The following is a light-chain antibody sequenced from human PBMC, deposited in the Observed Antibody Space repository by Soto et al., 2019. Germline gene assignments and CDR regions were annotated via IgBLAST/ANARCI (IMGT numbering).Light chain of an antibody. CDR1: SSDVGGYNY. CDR3: SSYAGTHIV. Sequence: QSVLTQPPSASGSPGQSVTISCTGTSSDVGGYNYVSWYQQHPGKAPKLMLYDVSKRPSGVPDRFSGSKSGNTASLTVSGLQAEDEADYYCSSYAGTHIVFGTGTKVTVL. J-gene: IGLJ1*01. V-gene: IGLV2-8*01. CDR2: DVS.